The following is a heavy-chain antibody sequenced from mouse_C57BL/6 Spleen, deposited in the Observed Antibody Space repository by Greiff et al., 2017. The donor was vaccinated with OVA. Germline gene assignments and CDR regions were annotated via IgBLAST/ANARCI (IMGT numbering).Heavy chain of an antibody. J-gene: IGHJ1*03. V-gene: IGHV1-39*01. CDR1: GYSFTDYN. D-gene: IGHD1-1*01. Sequence: VQLKESGPELAKPGASVQLSCKASGYSFTDYNMNWVKQSNGKSLEWIGVINPNYGNTSYNQKFKGKATLTVDQSSSTAYMQHNSLTSEDSAVYYCARGATYYDGNSYWYFDVWGTGTTVTVSS. CDR2: INPNYGNT. CDR3: ARGATYYDGNSYWYFDV.